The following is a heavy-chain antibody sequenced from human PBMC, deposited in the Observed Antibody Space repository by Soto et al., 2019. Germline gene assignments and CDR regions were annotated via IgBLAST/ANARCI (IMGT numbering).Heavy chain of an antibody. CDR2: ISSSSSTI. V-gene: IGHV3-48*01. J-gene: IGHJ6*03. CDR1: GFTFSSYS. CDR3: ARTLKKDYYYYYYMDV. Sequence: GGSLRLSCAASGFTFSSYSMNWVRQAPGKGLEWVSYISSSSSTIYYADSVKGRFTISRDNAKNSLYLQMNSLRAEDTAVYYCARTLKKDYYYYYYMDVWGKGTTVTVSS.